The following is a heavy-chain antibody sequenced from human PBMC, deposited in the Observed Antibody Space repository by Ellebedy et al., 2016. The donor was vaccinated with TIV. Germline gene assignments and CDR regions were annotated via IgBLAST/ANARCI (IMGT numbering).Heavy chain of an antibody. CDR2: IIPIFGTA. J-gene: IGHJ5*02. D-gene: IGHD3-10*01. CDR1: GGTFSSYA. Sequence: AASVKVSCKASGGTFSSYAISWVRQAPGQGLEWMGGIIPIFGTANYAQKFQGRVTITADESTSTAYMELSSLRSEDTAVYYCARDEGGTMVRGVIIGYNWFDPWGQGTLVTVSS. V-gene: IGHV1-69*13. CDR3: ARDEGGTMVRGVIIGYNWFDP.